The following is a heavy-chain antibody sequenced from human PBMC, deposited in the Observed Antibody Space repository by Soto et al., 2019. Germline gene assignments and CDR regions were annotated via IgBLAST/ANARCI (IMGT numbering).Heavy chain of an antibody. D-gene: IGHD3-22*01. CDR2: MNPNSGNT. CDR3: ARGTYYYDSSGYPPDY. J-gene: IGHJ4*02. V-gene: IGHV1-8*01. Sequence: QVQLVQSGAEVKKPGASVKVSCKASGYTFTSYDINWVRQATGQGLEWMGWMNPNSGNTGYAQKFQGRVTMPRNTSISTAYMELSSLRSRDTAVYYCARGTYYYDSSGYPPDYWGQGTLVTVSS. CDR1: GYTFTSYD.